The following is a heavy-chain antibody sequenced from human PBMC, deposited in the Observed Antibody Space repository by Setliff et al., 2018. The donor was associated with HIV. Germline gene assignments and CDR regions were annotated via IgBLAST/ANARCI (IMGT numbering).Heavy chain of an antibody. J-gene: IGHJ6*03. V-gene: IGHV3-20*04. Sequence: GESLKISCAASGFTFDDYGMSWVRQAPGKGLEWVSGINWNGGSTGYADSVRGRFTISRDNAKNSLYLQMNSLRAEDTALYYCARDDYGVYEGYYYYYMDVWGKGTTVTVSS. D-gene: IGHD4-17*01. CDR1: GFTFDDYG. CDR2: INWNGGST. CDR3: ARDDYGVYEGYYYYYMDV.